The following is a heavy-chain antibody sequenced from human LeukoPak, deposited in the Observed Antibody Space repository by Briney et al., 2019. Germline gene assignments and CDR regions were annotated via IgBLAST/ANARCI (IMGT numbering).Heavy chain of an antibody. CDR2: IYYSGST. V-gene: IGHV4-59*01. Sequence: SETLSLTCTVSGGSINNYYWSWIRQPPGKGLEWIGYIYYSGSTNYNPSLKSRVTISVDTSKNQFSLKLSSLTAADTAVYYCARHRGTGYPYFDYWGQGTLVTVSS. CDR3: ARHRGTGYPYFDY. CDR1: GGSINNYY. J-gene: IGHJ4*02. D-gene: IGHD3-9*01.